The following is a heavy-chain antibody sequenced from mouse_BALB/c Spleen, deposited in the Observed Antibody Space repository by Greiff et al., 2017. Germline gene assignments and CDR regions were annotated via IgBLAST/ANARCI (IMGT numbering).Heavy chain of an antibody. J-gene: IGHJ3*01. Sequence: DVMLVESGGDLVKPGGSLKLSCAASGFTFSSYGMSWVRQTPDKRLEWVATISSGGSYTYYPDSVKGRFTISRDNAKNTLYLQMSSLKSEDTAMYYCARQEGMAYYGNYDWFAYWGQGTLVNVSA. CDR1: GFTFSSYG. CDR3: ARQEGMAYYGNYDWFAY. V-gene: IGHV5-6*02. CDR2: ISSGGSYT. D-gene: IGHD2-10*01.